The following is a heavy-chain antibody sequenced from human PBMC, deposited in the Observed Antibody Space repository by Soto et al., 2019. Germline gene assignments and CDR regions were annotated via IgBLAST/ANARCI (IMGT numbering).Heavy chain of an antibody. CDR2: IHYSGST. V-gene: IGHV4-39*01. CDR1: GGSISSSSYY. Sequence: QLQLQESGPGLVKPSETLSLTCTVSGGSISSSSYYWGWIRQPTGKWLEWIGSIHYSGSTYYNPSLKSRVTISVDTSKHQFSLQLSSVSAADAAVNYCARFPIITIFGVVKGIDYWGQGTLVTVS. J-gene: IGHJ4*02. D-gene: IGHD3-3*01. CDR3: ARFPIITIFGVVKGIDY.